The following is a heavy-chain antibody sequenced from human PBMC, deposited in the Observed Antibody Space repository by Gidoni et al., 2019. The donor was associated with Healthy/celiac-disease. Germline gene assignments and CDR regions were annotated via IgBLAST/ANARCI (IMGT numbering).Heavy chain of an antibody. CDR3: ARSSVLLWFREFYMDV. V-gene: IGHV3-30-3*01. J-gene: IGHJ6*03. CDR2: ISDDGSNK. CDR1: GFPFSTYA. Sequence: QVQLVESGGGVFQPGRSLSLSCSASGFPFSTYAMHWVRQAPGKGLEWVAVISDDGSNKYYAESVKGRFTISRDNSKNTLYLQMNSLRAEDTAVYYCARSSVLLWFREFYMDVWGKGTTVTVSS. D-gene: IGHD3-10*01.